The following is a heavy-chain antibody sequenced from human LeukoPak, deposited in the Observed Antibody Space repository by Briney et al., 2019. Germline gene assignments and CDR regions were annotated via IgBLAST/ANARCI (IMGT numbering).Heavy chain of an antibody. D-gene: IGHD1-26*01. Sequence: PGGSLRLSCAASGFTFSTYWMSWVRQAPGKGLEWLANIKQDGSEKYYVDSVKGRFTISRDNAENSLYPHMNSLRAEDTAVYYCARRVVGANDYWGQGTLVTVSS. CDR1: GFTFSTYW. CDR3: ARRVVGANDY. J-gene: IGHJ4*02. CDR2: IKQDGSEK. V-gene: IGHV3-7*01.